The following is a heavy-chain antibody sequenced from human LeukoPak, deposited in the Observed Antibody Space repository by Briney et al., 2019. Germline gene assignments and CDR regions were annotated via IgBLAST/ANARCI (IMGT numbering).Heavy chain of an antibody. J-gene: IGHJ4*02. Sequence: GRSLRLTCAASGFTFSSYAMHWVRQSLGKGLEWVAVMSYDGFNKYYADSVKGRFTISRDNSKNTLYLQMNSLRAEDTAVYYCAKTKGYSYGYYFDYWGQGTLVTVSS. CDR3: AKTKGYSYGYYFDY. V-gene: IGHV3-30*18. D-gene: IGHD5-18*01. CDR2: MSYDGFNK. CDR1: GFTFSSYA.